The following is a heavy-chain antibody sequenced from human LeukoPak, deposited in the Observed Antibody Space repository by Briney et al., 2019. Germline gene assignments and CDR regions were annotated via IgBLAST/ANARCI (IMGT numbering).Heavy chain of an antibody. CDR1: GVSISSYY. Sequence: PSETLSLTCTVSGVSISSYYWSWIRQAAGKGLEWIGRINTSGNTNYNPSLTSRVSLSVDTSKNQFSLKLSSVTAADTAVYYCARIYCDGGGCYWFDPWGQGTLVTVSS. D-gene: IGHD2-15*01. CDR3: ARIYCDGGGCYWFDP. CDR2: INTSGNT. V-gene: IGHV4-4*07. J-gene: IGHJ5*02.